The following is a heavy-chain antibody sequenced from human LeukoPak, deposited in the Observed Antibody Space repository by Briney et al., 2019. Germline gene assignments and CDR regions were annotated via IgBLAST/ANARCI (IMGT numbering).Heavy chain of an antibody. J-gene: IGHJ4*02. CDR3: AKDRRSGYPYYFDY. CDR1: GFTFSSYG. CDR2: IRYDGSNK. V-gene: IGHV3-30*02. D-gene: IGHD5-12*01. Sequence: GGSLRLSCAASGFTFSSYGMHWVRQAPGKGLEWVAFIRYDGSNKYYADSVKGRFTISRDNSKNTLYLQMNSLRAEDTAVYYCAKDRRSGYPYYFDYWGQGTLVTVFS.